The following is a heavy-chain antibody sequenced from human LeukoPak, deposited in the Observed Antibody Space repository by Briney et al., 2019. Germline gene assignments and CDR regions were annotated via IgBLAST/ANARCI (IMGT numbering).Heavy chain of an antibody. CDR2: ISSSSSYI. J-gene: IGHJ6*02. CDR1: GFTFSSYS. D-gene: IGHD2-15*01. V-gene: IGHV3-21*01. Sequence: GGSLRLSCAASGFTFSSYSMNWVRQAPGKGLEWVSSISSSSSYIYYAGSVKGRFTISRDNAKNSLYLQMNSLRAEDTAVYYCAAIRGGSAAYYYYGMDVWGQGTTVTVSS. CDR3: AAIRGGSAAYYYYGMDV.